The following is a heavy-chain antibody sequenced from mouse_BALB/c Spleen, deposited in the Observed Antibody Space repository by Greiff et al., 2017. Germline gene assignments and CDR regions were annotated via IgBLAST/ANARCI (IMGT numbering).Heavy chain of an antibody. J-gene: IGHJ3*01. Sequence: EVKLVESGGGLVQPGGSLKLSCAASGFTFSSYGMSWVRQTPDKRLELVATINSNGGSTYYPDSVKGRFTISRDNAKNTLYLQMSSLKSEDTAMYYWARDEEKWLLRAWFAYWGQGTLVTVSA. CDR1: GFTFSSYG. D-gene: IGHD2-3*01. V-gene: IGHV5-6-3*01. CDR3: ARDEEKWLLRAWFAY. CDR2: INSNGGST.